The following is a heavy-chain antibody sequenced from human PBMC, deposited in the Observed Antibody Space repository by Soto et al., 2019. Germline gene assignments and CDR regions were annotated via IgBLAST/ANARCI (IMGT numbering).Heavy chain of an antibody. J-gene: IGHJ4*02. V-gene: IGHV1-46*01. CDR2: FNPRGGTT. CDR1: ANTFINNY. D-gene: IGHD3-3*01. CDR3: ARVYGLVQYDDFWSGYYDY. Sequence: QVQLLQSGAEVKKPGASVRISCKSSANTFINNYINWVRQAPGQGLEWLGVFNPRGGTTRYAQKFQVRVTMTGDTSTRTVFMELSNLKSEDTAVYYCARVYGLVQYDDFWSGYYDYWGQGTLVIVSS.